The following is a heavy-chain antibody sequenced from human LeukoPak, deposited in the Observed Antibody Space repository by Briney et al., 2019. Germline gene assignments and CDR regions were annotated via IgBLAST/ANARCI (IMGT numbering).Heavy chain of an antibody. J-gene: IGHJ4*02. CDR2: ARNRGNGYTT. D-gene: IGHD4/OR15-4a*01. CDR1: GFTFSDHY. Sequence: PGGSLRLSCAASGFTFSDHYIDWVRQAPGKGLEWVGRARNRGNGYTTQYAASVKGRFTFPRDDSENTVYLQMNSLKTEDTAVYFCARIMRVDYGTYYFDYWGQGTLVTVSS. CDR3: ARIMRVDYGTYYFDY. V-gene: IGHV3-72*01.